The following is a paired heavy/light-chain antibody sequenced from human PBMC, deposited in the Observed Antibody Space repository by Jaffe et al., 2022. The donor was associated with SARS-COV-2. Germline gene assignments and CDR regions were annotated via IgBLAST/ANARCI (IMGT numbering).Heavy chain of an antibody. CDR2: IFSNDEK. D-gene: IGHD3-3*01. CDR1: GFSLSNARMG. Sequence: QVTLKESGPVLVKPTETLTLTCTVSGFSLSNARMGVSWIRQPPGKALEWLAHIFSNDEKSYSTSLKSRLTISKDTSKSQVVLTMTNMDPVDTATYYCARETYYDFWSRSGEIDPWGQGTLVTVSS. V-gene: IGHV2-26*01. CDR3: ARETYYDFWSRSGEIDP. J-gene: IGHJ5*02.
Light chain of an antibody. CDR2: EGS. CDR3: CSYAGSSSVV. Sequence: QSALTQPASVSGSPGQSITISCTGTSSDVGSYNLVSWYQQHPGKAPKLMIYEGSKRPSGVSNRFSGSKSGNTASLTISGLQAEDEADYYCCSYAGSSSVVFGGGTKLTVL. J-gene: IGLJ2*01. V-gene: IGLV2-23*01. CDR1: SSDVGSYNL.